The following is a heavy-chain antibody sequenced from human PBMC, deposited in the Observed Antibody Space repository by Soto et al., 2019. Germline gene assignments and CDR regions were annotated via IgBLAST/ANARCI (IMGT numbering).Heavy chain of an antibody. CDR3: ARPATAGRLDAFDI. D-gene: IGHD1-26*01. Sequence: PGESLKISCKGSGHSFTSYWIGWVRQMPGKGLEWMGIIYPGDTDTRYSPSFQGQVTISADKSISTAYLQWSSMKASDTAMYYCARPATAGRLDAFDIWGQGTMVTVSS. CDR2: IYPGDTDT. J-gene: IGHJ3*02. CDR1: GHSFTSYW. V-gene: IGHV5-51*01.